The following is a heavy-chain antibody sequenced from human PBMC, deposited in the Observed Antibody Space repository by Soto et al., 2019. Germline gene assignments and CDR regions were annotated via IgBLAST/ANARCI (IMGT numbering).Heavy chain of an antibody. J-gene: IGHJ6*02. CDR1: GFTFDDYT. D-gene: IGHD3-3*01. CDR3: AKDITHSYDFWSGPHRGRYYYGMDV. Sequence: GGSLRLSCAASGFTFDDYTMHWVRQAPGKGLEWVSLISWDGGSTYYAGSVKGRFAISRDNSKNSLYLQMNSLRTEDTALYYCAKDITHSYDFWSGPHRGRYYYGMDVWGQGTTVTVSS. CDR2: ISWDGGST. V-gene: IGHV3-43*01.